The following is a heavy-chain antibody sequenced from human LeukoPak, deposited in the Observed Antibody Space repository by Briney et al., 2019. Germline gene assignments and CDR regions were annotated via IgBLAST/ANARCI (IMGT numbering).Heavy chain of an antibody. D-gene: IGHD1-26*01. CDR2: IYYSGIT. Sequence: PSETLSLTCTVSGGSISSSSYYWGWVRQPPGRGLEWVGSIYYSGITYYNPSLKSRVTISGDTSKNQFSLKLSSVTAADTAVYYCARLISGSYYTYYYYYGMDVWGQGTTVTVSS. J-gene: IGHJ6*02. CDR3: ARLISGSYYTYYYYYGMDV. V-gene: IGHV4-39*01. CDR1: GGSISSSSYY.